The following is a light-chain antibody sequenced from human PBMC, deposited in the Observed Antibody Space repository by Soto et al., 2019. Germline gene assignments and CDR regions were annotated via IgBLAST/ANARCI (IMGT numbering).Light chain of an antibody. CDR2: DAS. V-gene: IGKV3-11*01. CDR1: QSVSSY. Sequence: ESVVTQSPATLYLSPGERATLSCRASQSVSSYLAWYQQKPGQAPRLLIHDASNRATGIPARFSGSGSGTDFPLTISSLEPEDFAVYYCQQRSNWPPEVTFGGGTKVEI. CDR3: QQRSNWPPEVT. J-gene: IGKJ4*01.